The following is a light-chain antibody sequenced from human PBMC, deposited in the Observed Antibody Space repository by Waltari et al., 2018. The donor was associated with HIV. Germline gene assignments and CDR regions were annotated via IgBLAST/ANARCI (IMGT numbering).Light chain of an antibody. CDR1: QTISNY. CDR2: AAS. V-gene: IGKV1-39*01. Sequence: DIRMTQSPSSLSESVGDRVNITCRASQTISNYLNRYQQKPGKAPKLLIYAASSVQSGVPSRFSGSGSGTDFTLTISSLQPEDFATYYCQQSYTTPRTFGRGTKVEIK. CDR3: QQSYTTPRT. J-gene: IGKJ1*01.